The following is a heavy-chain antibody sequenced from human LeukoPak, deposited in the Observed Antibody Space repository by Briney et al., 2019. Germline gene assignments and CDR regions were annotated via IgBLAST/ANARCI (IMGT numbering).Heavy chain of an antibody. Sequence: GGSLRLSCAASGFTFSNAMDWVRQAPGKGLEWVAVISYDGSNKYYADSVKGRFTISRDYSKNTLYLQMNSLRTEDTAVYYCARPYGGYVDYYFDYWGQGTLVTVSS. J-gene: IGHJ4*02. CDR3: ARPYGGYVDYYFDY. CDR1: GFTFSNA. D-gene: IGHD5-12*01. CDR2: ISYDGSNK. V-gene: IGHV3-30-3*01.